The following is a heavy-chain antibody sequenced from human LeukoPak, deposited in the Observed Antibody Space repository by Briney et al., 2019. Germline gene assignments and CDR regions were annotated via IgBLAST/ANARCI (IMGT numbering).Heavy chain of an antibody. CDR2: INHSGST. V-gene: IGHV4-34*01. CDR3: ARGRPPPGRFLPRYYYYGMDV. CDR1: GWSFSGYY. Sequence: KPSETLSLTCAVYGWSFSGYYWSWIRQPPGKGLEWIGEINHSGSTNYNPSLKSRVTISVDTSKNQFSLKLSSVTAADTAVYYCARGRPPPGRFLPRYYYYGMDVWGQGTTVTVSS. J-gene: IGHJ6*02. D-gene: IGHD3-3*01.